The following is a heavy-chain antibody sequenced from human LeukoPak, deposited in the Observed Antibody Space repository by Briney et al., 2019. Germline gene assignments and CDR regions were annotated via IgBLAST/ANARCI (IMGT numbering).Heavy chain of an antibody. J-gene: IGHJ4*02. Sequence: SETLSLTCTVSGGSISSYYWSWIRQPAGKGLEWIGRIYTSGSTNYNPSLKSRVTMSVDTSKNQFSLKLSSVTAADTAVYYCARENFGSSWVDFDYWGQGTLVTVSS. CDR3: ARENFGSSWVDFDY. CDR2: IYTSGST. D-gene: IGHD6-13*01. CDR1: GGSISSYY. V-gene: IGHV4-4*07.